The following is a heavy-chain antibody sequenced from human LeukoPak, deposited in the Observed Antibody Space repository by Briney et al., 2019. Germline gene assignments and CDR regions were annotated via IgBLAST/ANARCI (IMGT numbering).Heavy chain of an antibody. D-gene: IGHD2-2*01. J-gene: IGHJ4*02. Sequence: SETLSLTCAVYGGSFSGYYWSWIRQPPGKGLEWIGEINHSGSTNYNPSLKSRVTISVDTSKNQFSLKLSSVTAADTAVYYCARGRYCSSTSRQRRITSFHFDYWGQGTLVTVSS. CDR2: INHSGST. CDR1: GGSFSGYY. CDR3: ARGRYCSSTSRQRRITSFHFDY. V-gene: IGHV4-34*01.